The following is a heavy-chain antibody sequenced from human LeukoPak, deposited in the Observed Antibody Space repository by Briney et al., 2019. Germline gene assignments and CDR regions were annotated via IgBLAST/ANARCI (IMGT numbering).Heavy chain of an antibody. D-gene: IGHD1-1*01. J-gene: IGHJ5*02. V-gene: IGHV2-5*02. CDR2: IYWDDDK. CDR1: GFSLSTSGVG. CDR3: VRRHYQLGFAP. Sequence: ESGPTLVNPTQALTLTCTFSGFSLSTSGVGVGWIRQPPGKALEWLALIYWDDDKRYSPSLKNRLTITKDTSKNQVVLTMTNMDPVDTATYYCVRRHYQLGFAPWGQGTLVTVSS.